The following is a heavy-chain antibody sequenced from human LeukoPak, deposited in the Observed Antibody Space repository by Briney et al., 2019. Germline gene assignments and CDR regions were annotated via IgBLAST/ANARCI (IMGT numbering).Heavy chain of an antibody. D-gene: IGHD7-27*01. Sequence: PSETLSLTCAVSGGSISSSNWWSWVRQPPGKGLEWIGEIYHSGSTNYNPSLKSRVTISVDTSKNQFSLKLSSVTAADTAVYYCARVQNWGSGRRAFDIWGQGTMVTVSS. V-gene: IGHV4-4*02. CDR1: GGSISSSNW. CDR3: ARVQNWGSGRRAFDI. CDR2: IYHSGST. J-gene: IGHJ3*02.